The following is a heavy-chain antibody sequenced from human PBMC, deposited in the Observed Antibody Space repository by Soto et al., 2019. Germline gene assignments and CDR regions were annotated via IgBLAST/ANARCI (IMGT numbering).Heavy chain of an antibody. CDR1: RFSFSFYA. V-gene: IGHV3-30-3*01. Sequence: QVQLVESGGGVVQPGRSLRLSCVASRFSFSFYAMHWVRQAPGKGLEWVAVISYDGNRKIYADSVEGRFTTSRDNSRNTLFLQMTRLSPEDTAVYYCARDSSYYDTSGDAFDIWGQGTMVTVSS. J-gene: IGHJ3*02. CDR3: ARDSSYYDTSGDAFDI. CDR2: ISYDGNRK. D-gene: IGHD3-22*01.